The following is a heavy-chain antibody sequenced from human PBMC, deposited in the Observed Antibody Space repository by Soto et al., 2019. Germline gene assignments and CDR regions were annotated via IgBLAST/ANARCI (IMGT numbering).Heavy chain of an antibody. CDR2: IYYSGST. V-gene: IGHV4-30-4*01. D-gene: IGHD3-10*01. CDR3: ATYYYGSGMLGY. CDR1: GGSISSGDSY. J-gene: IGHJ4*02. Sequence: QVQLQESGPGLVKPSQTLSLTCTVSGGSISSGDSYWSWIRQPPGKGLEWIGYIYYSGSTYYNPSLNSRVTKSVDTSKNQFSLKLSSVTAADTAVYYCATYYYGSGMLGYWGQGTLVTVSS.